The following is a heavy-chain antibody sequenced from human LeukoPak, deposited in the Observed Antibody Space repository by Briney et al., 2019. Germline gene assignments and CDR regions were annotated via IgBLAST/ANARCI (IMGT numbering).Heavy chain of an antibody. V-gene: IGHV3-21*04. CDR1: GFTFSSYS. D-gene: IGHD6-19*01. CDR2: ISSSSSYI. CDR3: ARVSGRLVNSPYYYYYYMDV. Sequence: PGGSLRLSCAASGFTFSSYSMNWVRQAPGKGLEWVSSISSSSSYIYYADSVKGRFTISRDNAKNSLYLQMNSLRAEDTAVYYCARVSGRLVNSPYYYYYYMDVWGKGTTVTLSS. J-gene: IGHJ6*03.